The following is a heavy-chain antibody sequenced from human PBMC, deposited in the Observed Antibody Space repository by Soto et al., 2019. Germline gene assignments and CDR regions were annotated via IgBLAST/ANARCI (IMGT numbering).Heavy chain of an antibody. Sequence: QVQLVQSGAEVKKPGASVKVSCKASGYTFTNYGVSWVRQAPGQGLEWMGWISAYNRNTNYAQQLQGRVTMTTDTSPSTAYMELRSLRSDDTATYYCARDKGSSGPYSFDYWGQGTLVTVSS. CDR2: ISAYNRNT. CDR3: ARDKGSSGPYSFDY. D-gene: IGHD3-22*01. CDR1: GYTFTNYG. V-gene: IGHV1-18*01. J-gene: IGHJ4*02.